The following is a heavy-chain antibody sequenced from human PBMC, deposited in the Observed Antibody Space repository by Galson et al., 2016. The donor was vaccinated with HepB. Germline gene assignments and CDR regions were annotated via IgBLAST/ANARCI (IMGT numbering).Heavy chain of an antibody. V-gene: IGHV3-23*01. CDR3: VQGSTAPAV. CDR2: ISRSGDST. CDR1: GFTFRNYG. Sequence: SLRLSCAASGFTFRNYGMTWVRQAPGKGLEVVSSISRSGDSTDYADSVKGRFTISRDSVFLELSLEMNSLTADDTAIYYCVQGSTAPAVWGKGTTVTVSS. D-gene: IGHD2-2*01. J-gene: IGHJ6*04.